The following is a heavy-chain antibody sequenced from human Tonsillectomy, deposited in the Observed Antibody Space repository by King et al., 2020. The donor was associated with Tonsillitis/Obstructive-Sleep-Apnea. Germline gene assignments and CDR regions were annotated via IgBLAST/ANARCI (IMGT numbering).Heavy chain of an antibody. Sequence: VQLVESGGGLVQPGGSLRLSCAASGITFSSYAMSWVRQAPGKGLEWVSTISGGGGSTYYADSVKGRFTIPRDNSKNTLYLQMNSRRAEDTAVYYCAKAMVQGIIITIFDYWGQGTLVTVSS. J-gene: IGHJ4*02. CDR2: ISGGGGST. D-gene: IGHD3-10*01. CDR1: GITFSSYA. CDR3: AKAMVQGIIITIFDY. V-gene: IGHV3-23*04.